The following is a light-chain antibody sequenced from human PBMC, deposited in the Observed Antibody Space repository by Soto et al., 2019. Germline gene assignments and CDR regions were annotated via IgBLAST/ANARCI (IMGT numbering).Light chain of an antibody. CDR3: QQCKSGPQT. J-gene: IGKJ4*02. V-gene: IGKV3-15*01. CDR1: QSVSSN. Sequence: EIVMTQSPATLSVSPGERATLSCRASQSVSSNLAWYQQKPGQAPRLLIYGASTRATGIPARFSGSGSGTELNLTISSLQSEDFAVYYCQQCKSGPQTFGRGTEV. CDR2: GAS.